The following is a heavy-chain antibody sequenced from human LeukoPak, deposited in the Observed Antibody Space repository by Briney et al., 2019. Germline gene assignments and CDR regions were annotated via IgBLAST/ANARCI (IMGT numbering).Heavy chain of an antibody. CDR1: GFTFSSYA. V-gene: IGHV3-23*01. CDR2: NSGSGGST. CDR3: VKETGDLGQGGFEI. J-gene: IGHJ3*02. Sequence: PGGSLRLSCAASGFTFSSYAMSWVRQAPGKGLEWVSGNSGSGGSTYYADSVKGRFTISTDNSKNTLFLEMNSLRPGDTAVYYCVKETGDLGQGGFEIWGQGTTVTVS. D-gene: IGHD7-27*01.